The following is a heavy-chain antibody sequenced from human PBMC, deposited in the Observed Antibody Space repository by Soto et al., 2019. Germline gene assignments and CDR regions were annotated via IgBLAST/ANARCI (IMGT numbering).Heavy chain of an antibody. CDR3: ARESSGYSSGWYIGSAYYYGMDV. CDR1: GYTFTSYG. Sequence: GASVKVSCKASGYTFTSYGISWVRQAPGQGLEWMGWISAYNGNTNYAQKLQGRVTMTTDTSTSTAYMELRSLRSDDTAVYYCARESSGYSSGWYIGSAYYYGMDVWGQGTTVTVSS. V-gene: IGHV1-18*01. CDR2: ISAYNGNT. J-gene: IGHJ6*02. D-gene: IGHD6-19*01.